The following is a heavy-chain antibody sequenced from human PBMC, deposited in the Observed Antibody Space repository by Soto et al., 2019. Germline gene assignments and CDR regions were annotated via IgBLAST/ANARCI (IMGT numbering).Heavy chain of an antibody. CDR3: ASSGGGEDY. D-gene: IGHD3-16*01. V-gene: IGHV4-4*02. CDR2: VYHSGST. J-gene: IGHJ4*02. CDR1: GDSISTNHW. Sequence: QVQLQESGPGLVKPSGTLSLTCAVSGDSISTNHWWTWVRQPPGKGLEWIGEVYHSGSTNYSPSLKGRVVISVDIANNLFSLTLTSGPAADTAVYYCASSGGGEDYWGQGTLVTVSS.